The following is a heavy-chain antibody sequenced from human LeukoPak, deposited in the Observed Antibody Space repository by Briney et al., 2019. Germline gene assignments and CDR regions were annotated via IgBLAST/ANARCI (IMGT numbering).Heavy chain of an antibody. CDR3: AGAYDSSGYGYFDY. Sequence: GGSLRLSCAASGFTFSSYGMHWVRQARGKGLEWVAFIRYDGSNKYYTDSVRGRFTISRDNSKNTLYLQMNSLRAEDTAVYYCAGAYDSSGYGYFDYWGQGTLVTVSS. D-gene: IGHD3-22*01. CDR2: IRYDGSNK. V-gene: IGHV3-30*02. J-gene: IGHJ4*02. CDR1: GFTFSSYG.